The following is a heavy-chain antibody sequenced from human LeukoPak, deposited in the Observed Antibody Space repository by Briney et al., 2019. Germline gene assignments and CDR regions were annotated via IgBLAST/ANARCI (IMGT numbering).Heavy chain of an antibody. CDR1: GFTFSSYW. V-gene: IGHV3-7*03. CDR2: INHNGNVN. CDR3: ARGGGLDV. Sequence: GGSLRLSCAASGFTFSSYWMNWARKAPGKGLEWVASINHNGNVNYYVDSVKGRFTISRDNAKNSLYLQMSNLRAEDTAVYFCARGGGLDVWGQGATVTVSS. J-gene: IGHJ6*02. D-gene: IGHD3-16*01.